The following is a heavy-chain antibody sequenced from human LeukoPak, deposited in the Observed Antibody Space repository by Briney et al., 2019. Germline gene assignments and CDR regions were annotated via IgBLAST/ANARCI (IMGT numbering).Heavy chain of an antibody. J-gene: IGHJ4*02. D-gene: IGHD2-21*01. Sequence: PGGSLRLSCVASGFIFSNYAMSWVRQTPGKGLEWVSAISDNGDKTYYTESVKGRFSISRDNSKKTLYLQVNSLRAEDTAEYYCAKETVAVGGFVTIDYWGQGTLVTVSS. CDR2: ISDNGDKT. CDR3: AKETVAVGGFVTIDY. V-gene: IGHV3-23*01. CDR1: GFIFSNYA.